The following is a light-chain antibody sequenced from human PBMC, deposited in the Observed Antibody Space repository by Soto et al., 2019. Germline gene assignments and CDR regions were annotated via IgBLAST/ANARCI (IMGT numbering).Light chain of an antibody. CDR3: QQYGTSPWT. J-gene: IGKJ1*01. V-gene: IGKV3-20*01. CDR1: QSVSSTY. Sequence: EIVLTQSPGTLSLSPVESATLSCRASQSVSSTYLAWYQQRPGQAPRLLIFGASSRATGIPDRFSGSGSGTDFTLTVGRLEPEDFAVYYCQQYGTSPWTFGQGTKVDIK. CDR2: GAS.